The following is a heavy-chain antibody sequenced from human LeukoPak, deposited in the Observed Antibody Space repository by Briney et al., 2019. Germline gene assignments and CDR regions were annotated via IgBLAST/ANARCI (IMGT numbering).Heavy chain of an antibody. CDR3: ASRLYCSNTRCRNFPFAY. D-gene: IGHD2-2*01. J-gene: IGHJ4*02. V-gene: IGHV1-69*01. CDR1: GDTFSSYA. Sequence: SVKVSCKASGDTFSSYAINWVRQAPGQGLEWMGGIIPIFGTANYAQKFQDRVTITADESTSTAYMELSSLRSEDTAIYYCASRLYCSNTRCRNFPFAYWGQGTLVTVSS. CDR2: IIPIFGTA.